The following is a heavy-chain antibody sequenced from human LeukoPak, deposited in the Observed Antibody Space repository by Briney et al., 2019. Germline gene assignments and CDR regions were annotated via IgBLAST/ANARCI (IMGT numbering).Heavy chain of an antibody. Sequence: ASVKVSCKVAGCTHTESSMHGVRHAPVKGLEWMRGFDPEDGETIYAQKFQGRVTMTEDTSTDTAYMELSSLRSEDTFFFQAEDGIRDFDWLSHFDYWGQGTLVTVSS. CDR2: FDPEDGET. D-gene: IGHD3-9*01. CDR3: EDGIRDFDWLSHFDY. V-gene: IGHV1-24*01. J-gene: IGHJ4*02. CDR1: GCTHTESS.